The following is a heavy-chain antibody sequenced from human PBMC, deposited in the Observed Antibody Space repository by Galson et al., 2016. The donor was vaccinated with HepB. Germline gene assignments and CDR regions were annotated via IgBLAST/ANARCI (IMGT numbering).Heavy chain of an antibody. D-gene: IGHD3-3*01. J-gene: IGHJ4*02. CDR1: GDSFTSHW. Sequence: QSGAEVTKPGESLKISCKGSGDSFTSHWIGWVRQMPGKGLEWMGVIYPGDSDTRYSPSFEGQVTISADKSIAAAYLQWSSLKASDTAMYYCASVEGSTSTWSFFEFWGQGTLVSVSA. CDR3: ASVEGSTSTWSFFEF. V-gene: IGHV5-51*01. CDR2: IYPGDSDT.